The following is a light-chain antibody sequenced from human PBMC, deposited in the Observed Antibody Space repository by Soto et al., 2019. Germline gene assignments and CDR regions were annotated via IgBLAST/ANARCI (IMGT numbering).Light chain of an antibody. Sequence: DIQMTQSPSTLSACVGDRVTITCRASQRISSWLAWYQQKPGKAPKLLIYDASSLESGVPSRFSGSGSGTEFTLTISSLQPDDFATYYCQQFDNYPLTFGGGTKVDIK. V-gene: IGKV1-5*01. CDR1: QRISSW. CDR2: DAS. J-gene: IGKJ4*01. CDR3: QQFDNYPLT.